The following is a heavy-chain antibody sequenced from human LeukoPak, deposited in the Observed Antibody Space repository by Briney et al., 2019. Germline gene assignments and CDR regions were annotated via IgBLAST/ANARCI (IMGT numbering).Heavy chain of an antibody. J-gene: IGHJ4*02. V-gene: IGHV3-23*01. CDR1: GFTFSNYA. Sequence: GGSLRLSCAASGFTFSNYAMSWVRQAPGKGLEWVSTFSSSGANTYYADSVKGRFTISRDNSKNTLCLQMNSLRTEDTAVYYCAKATSVITLFDYWGQGTLVTVSS. CDR3: AKATSVITLFDY. CDR2: FSSSGANT. D-gene: IGHD3-10*01.